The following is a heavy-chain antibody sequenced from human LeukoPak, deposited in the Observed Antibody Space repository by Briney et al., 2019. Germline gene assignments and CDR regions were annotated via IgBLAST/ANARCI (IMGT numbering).Heavy chain of an antibody. D-gene: IGHD3-16*01. CDR1: GYTFTGYY. V-gene: IGHV1-2*02. J-gene: IGHJ3*02. Sequence: ASVKVSCKASGYTFTGYYMHWVRQAPGQGLELMGWINPNSGGTNYAQKFQGRVTMTRDTSISTAYMELSRLRSDDTAVYYCASAVMITFGEYAFDIWGQGTMVTVSS. CDR3: ASAVMITFGEYAFDI. CDR2: INPNSGGT.